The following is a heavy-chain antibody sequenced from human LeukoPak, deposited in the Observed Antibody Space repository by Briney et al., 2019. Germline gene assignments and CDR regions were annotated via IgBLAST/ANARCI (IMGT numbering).Heavy chain of an antibody. J-gene: IGHJ6*03. V-gene: IGHV3-21*01. CDR1: GFTFSSYS. CDR3: ARDPDGLYYMDV. CDR2: ISSTGSYI. D-gene: IGHD5-24*01. Sequence: PGGSLRLSCAASGFTFSSYSMNWVRQAPGKGLEWVSSISSTGSYIYYADSVKGRFTISRDNAKNSLYLQMNSLRAEDTAVYYCARDPDGLYYMDVWGKGTTVTVSS.